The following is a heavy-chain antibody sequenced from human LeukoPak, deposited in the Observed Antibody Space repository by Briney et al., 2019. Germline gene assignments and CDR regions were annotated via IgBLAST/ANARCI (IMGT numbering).Heavy chain of an antibody. CDR2: IKQDGSEK. CDR1: GFTFSSYW. CDR3: VRDRGYCSSTNCYRYFDY. J-gene: IGHJ4*02. Sequence: GGSLRLSCAASGFTFSSYWMSWVRQAPGKGLEWVANIKQDGSEKYYVDSVKGRFTISRDNAKNALYLQMNSLRAEDTAVYYCVRDRGYCSSTNCYRYFDYWGQGTLVTVSS. V-gene: IGHV3-7*01. D-gene: IGHD2-2*02.